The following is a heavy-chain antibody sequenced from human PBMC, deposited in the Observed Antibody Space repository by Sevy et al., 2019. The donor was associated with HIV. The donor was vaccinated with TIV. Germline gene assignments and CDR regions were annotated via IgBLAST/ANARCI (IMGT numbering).Heavy chain of an antibody. J-gene: IGHJ4*02. Sequence: GGSLRLSCAASGFTFSSYGMHWVRLAPVKGLEWVAVVSYDGSNKHYADSVKGRFTISRDNSKNTLYLQMNSLRAEDTAVYYCAKDPGVRRDGYNLPADYWGQGTLVTVSS. CDR3: AKDPGVRRDGYNLPADY. D-gene: IGHD5-12*01. CDR1: GFTFSSYG. V-gene: IGHV3-30*18. CDR2: VSYDGSNK.